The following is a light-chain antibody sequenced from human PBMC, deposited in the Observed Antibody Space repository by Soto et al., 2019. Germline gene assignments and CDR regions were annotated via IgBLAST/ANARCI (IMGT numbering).Light chain of an antibody. CDR1: SNDIGVFNY. CDR3: SSYIRSSLYV. V-gene: IGLV2-14*01. J-gene: IGLJ1*01. CDR2: EVS. Sequence: QSALTQPASVSGSPGQSITISCTGTSNDIGVFNYVSWYQQHPGKAPKLIIYEVSSRPSGVSNRFSGSKSGNTASLTISALQSEDEGDYYCSSYIRSSLYVFGIGTKVTVL.